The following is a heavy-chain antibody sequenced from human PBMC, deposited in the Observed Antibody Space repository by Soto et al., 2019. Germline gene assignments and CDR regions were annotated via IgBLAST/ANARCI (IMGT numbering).Heavy chain of an antibody. CDR1: GFPFSSYG. V-gene: IGHV3-33*03. Sequence: SCAASGFPFSSYGMHWVRQAPGKGLDWVGVIWYDGSNKDYAESVKGRFTISRDNSKNILYLQMNSLRADDTAVYYCASSINWGQGTLVTVS. J-gene: IGHJ4*02. CDR2: IWYDGSNK. CDR3: ASSIN.